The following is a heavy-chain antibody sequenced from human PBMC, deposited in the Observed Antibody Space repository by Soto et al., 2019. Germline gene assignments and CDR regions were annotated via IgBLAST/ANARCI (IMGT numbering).Heavy chain of an antibody. J-gene: IGHJ6*02. CDR3: ARDPSYYDFWSGYYPLGMGV. Sequence: XGTLSLTCAVYGGSFSGYYWSWIRQPPGKGLEWIGEINHSGSTNYNPSLKSRVTISVDTSKNQFSLKLSSVTAADTAVYYCARDPSYYDFWSGYYPLGMGVWGQGTTVTVSS. CDR2: INHSGST. V-gene: IGHV4-34*01. CDR1: GGSFSGYY. D-gene: IGHD3-3*01.